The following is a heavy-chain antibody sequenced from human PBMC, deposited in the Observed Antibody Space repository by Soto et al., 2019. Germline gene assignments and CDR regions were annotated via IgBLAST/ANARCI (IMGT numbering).Heavy chain of an antibody. D-gene: IGHD3-10*01. CDR1: GFTFSSYW. Sequence: EVQLVESGGGLVQPGGSLRLSCAASGFTFSSYWMTWVRQAPGRGLEWVASIKQDGSEIHYVDSVKGRFTISRDNAKNSLYLQMTSLRAEDKAVYYCAREGYYGSGSYYKNWFDPWGQGPLVTVSS. CDR3: AREGYYGSGSYYKNWFDP. CDR2: IKQDGSEI. V-gene: IGHV3-7*01. J-gene: IGHJ5*02.